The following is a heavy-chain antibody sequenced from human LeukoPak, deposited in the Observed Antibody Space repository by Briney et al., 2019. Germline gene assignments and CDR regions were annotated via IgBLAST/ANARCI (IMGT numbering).Heavy chain of an antibody. CDR2: IYTSGST. CDR1: GGSISSYY. V-gene: IGHV4-4*07. Sequence: SETLSFTCTVSGGSISSYYWSWIRQPAGKGLEWIGRIYTSGSTNYNPSLKSRVTMSVDTSKNQFSLKLSSVTAADTAVYYCAREGYSSSWYGTNYYYYYGMDVWGQGTTVTVSS. D-gene: IGHD6-13*01. CDR3: AREGYSSSWYGTNYYYYYGMDV. J-gene: IGHJ6*02.